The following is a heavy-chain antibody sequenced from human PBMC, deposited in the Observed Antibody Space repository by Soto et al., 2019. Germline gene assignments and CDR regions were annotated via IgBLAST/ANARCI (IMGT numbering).Heavy chain of an antibody. J-gene: IGHJ4*02. CDR1: GRSISSYY. V-gene: IGHV4-59*08. CDR2: VYSSGST. Sequence: SETLSLTCTVSGRSISSYYWTWIRQPPGKGLEWIGDVYSSGSTNYDPSLKSRLTISVDTSKNQFSLKLSSVTAADTAVDFCGRHKLATTEIDYWGQGTLVTVSS. D-gene: IGHD5-12*01. CDR3: GRHKLATTEIDY.